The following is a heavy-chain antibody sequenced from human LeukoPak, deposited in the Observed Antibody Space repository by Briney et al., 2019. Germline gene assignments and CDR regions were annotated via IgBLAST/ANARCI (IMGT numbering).Heavy chain of an antibody. CDR3: AKGVGLALDAFNI. D-gene: IGHD3/OR15-3a*01. V-gene: IGHV3-23*01. CDR1: GFTFSSYA. J-gene: IGHJ3*02. Sequence: GGSLRLSCAASGFTFSSYAMSWVRQAPGKGLEWVSAISGSGGSTYYADSVKGRFTISRDNSENTLFLQMNSLRAEDTAVYYCAKGVGLALDAFNIWGQGTMVTVSS. CDR2: ISGSGGST.